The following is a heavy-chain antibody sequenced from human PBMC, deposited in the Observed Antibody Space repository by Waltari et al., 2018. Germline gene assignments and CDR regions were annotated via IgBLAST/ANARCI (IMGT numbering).Heavy chain of an antibody. Sequence: QVQLVQSGAEVKKPGSSVKVSCKASGGTFSSYAISWVRQAPGQGLEWMGRLIPSLGIANYAQKFQGRVTITADKSTSTAYMELSSLRSEDTAVYYCARGKSIADTPYYYYGMDVWGQGTTVTVSS. CDR2: LIPSLGIA. V-gene: IGHV1-69*04. J-gene: IGHJ6*02. CDR3: ARGKSIADTPYYYYGMDV. CDR1: GGTFSSYA. D-gene: IGHD6-6*01.